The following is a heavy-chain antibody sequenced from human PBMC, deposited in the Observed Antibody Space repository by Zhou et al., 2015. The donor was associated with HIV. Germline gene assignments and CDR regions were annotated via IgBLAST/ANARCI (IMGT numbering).Heavy chain of an antibody. CDR1: GGTFSSYA. V-gene: IGHV1-69*01. CDR3: ARSARTYCSSTSCYGRLNTYYYYYMDV. Sequence: QVQLVQSGAEVKKPGSSVKVSCKASGGTFSSYAISWVRQAPGQGLEWMGGIIPIFGTANYAQKFQGRVTITADESTSTAYMELSSLRSEDTAVYYCARSARTYCSSTSCYGRLNTYYYYYMDVWGKGTTVTVSS. CDR2: IIPIFGTA. D-gene: IGHD2-2*01. J-gene: IGHJ6*03.